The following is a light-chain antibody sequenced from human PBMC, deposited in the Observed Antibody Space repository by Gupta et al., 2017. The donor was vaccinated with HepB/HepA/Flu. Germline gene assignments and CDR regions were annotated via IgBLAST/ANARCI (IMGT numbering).Light chain of an antibody. V-gene: IGKV1-6*01. CDR3: LRDDNYPRT. J-gene: IGKJ3*01. CDR2: AAS. CDR1: QGIRNE. Sequence: AIQMTQSPSSLSASVGDRVTITCGASQGIRNELGWYQQKPGTAPKLLIYAASSLHSGVPSRFSGSAAGADFTLIISLLHPEYFANYCLLRDDNYPRTFGHGTRVDIK.